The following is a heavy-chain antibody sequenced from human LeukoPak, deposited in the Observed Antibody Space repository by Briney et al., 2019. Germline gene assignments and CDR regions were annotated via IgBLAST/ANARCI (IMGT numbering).Heavy chain of an antibody. V-gene: IGHV3-74*01. J-gene: IGHJ4*02. CDR2: IKTDGSTT. D-gene: IGHD3-9*01. CDR3: ARVGSGFTLTAHFDY. Sequence: GGSLRLSCAASGFTFTSYWMHWVRQAPGKGLVWVSHIKTDGSTTNYADSVKGRFTISRDNAKNTLYLQMDSLRAEDTAVYYCARVGSGFTLTAHFDYWGQGTLVTVSS. CDR1: GFTFTSYW.